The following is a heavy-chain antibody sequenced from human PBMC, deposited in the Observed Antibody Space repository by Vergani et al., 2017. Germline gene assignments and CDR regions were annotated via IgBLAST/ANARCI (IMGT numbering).Heavy chain of an antibody. Sequence: QVQLQQWGAGLLKPSETLSLTCAVYGGSFSGYYWSWIRQPPGKGLEWIGEINHSGSTNYNPSLKSRVTISVDTSKNQFSLKLSSVTAADMAVYYCARGSEYYDSSGYPLDYWGQGTLVTVSS. V-gene: IGHV4-34*01. J-gene: IGHJ4*02. CDR3: ARGSEYYDSSGYPLDY. D-gene: IGHD3-22*01. CDR2: INHSGST. CDR1: GGSFSGYY.